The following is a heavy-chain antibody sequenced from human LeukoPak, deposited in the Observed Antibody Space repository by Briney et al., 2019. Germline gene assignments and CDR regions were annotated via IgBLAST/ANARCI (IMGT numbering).Heavy chain of an antibody. J-gene: IGHJ4*02. CDR3: ARYSSGWYVPEGYYFDY. D-gene: IGHD6-19*01. V-gene: IGHV3-21*01. Sequence: GGSLRLSCAASGFTFSSYSMNWVRQAPGKGLEWVSFISSSRSYIYYADSVKGRFTISRDNAKNSLYLQMNSLRAEDTAVYYCARYSSGWYVPEGYYFDYWGQGTLVTVSS. CDR2: ISSSRSYI. CDR1: GFTFSSYS.